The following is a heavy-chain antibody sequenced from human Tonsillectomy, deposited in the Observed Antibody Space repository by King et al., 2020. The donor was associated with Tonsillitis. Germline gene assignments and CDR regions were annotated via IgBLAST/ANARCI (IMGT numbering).Heavy chain of an antibody. CDR2: ISYDGRNK. CDR3: ETTGLIEERSDF. J-gene: IGHJ4*02. Sequence: VQLVESGGGVVQPGRSLRLSCAASGFTFSRNGMHWVRQAPGEGLEWVALISYDGRNKYYADSAKGRFTISRDNSKNTLYLQMNSLRAEDTAVYYCETTGLIEERSDFWGQGTLVTVSS. V-gene: IGHV3-30*03. CDR1: GFTFSRNG. D-gene: IGHD1-14*01.